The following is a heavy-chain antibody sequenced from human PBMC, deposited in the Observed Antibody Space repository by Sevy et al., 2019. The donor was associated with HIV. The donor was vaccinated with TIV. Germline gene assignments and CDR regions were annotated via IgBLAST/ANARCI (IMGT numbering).Heavy chain of an antibody. V-gene: IGHV1-8*01. D-gene: IGHD6-6*01. CDR3: ARVDSSWSAGWFDP. Sequence: ASVKVSCKASGYTFTSYDINLVRQATGQGLEWMGWMNPNSGNTGYAQKFQGRVTMTRNTSISTAYMELSSLRSEDTAVYYCARVDSSWSAGWFDPWGQRTLVTVSS. CDR1: GYTFTSYD. CDR2: MNPNSGNT. J-gene: IGHJ5*02.